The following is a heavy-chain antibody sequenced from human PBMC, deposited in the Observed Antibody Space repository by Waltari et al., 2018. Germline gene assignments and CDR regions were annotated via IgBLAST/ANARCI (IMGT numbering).Heavy chain of an antibody. J-gene: IGHJ1*01. V-gene: IGHV1-2*02. CDR2: GGT. Sequence: GGTNYAQKFQGRVTMTRDTSISTAYMELSRLRSDDTAVYYCARVKVATPSAEYFQHWGQGTLVTVSS. CDR3: ARVKVATPSAEYFQH. D-gene: IGHD5-12*01.